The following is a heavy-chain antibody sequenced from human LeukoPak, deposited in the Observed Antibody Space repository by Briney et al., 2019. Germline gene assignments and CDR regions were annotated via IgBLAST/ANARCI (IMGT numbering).Heavy chain of an antibody. Sequence: LSETLSLTCAVYGGSFSGYYWSWIRQPPGKGREWIGEINHSGSTNYNPDLKSRVTISVDTSKNQFSMKLSSVTATDTAVYYCARPHSSGWFPNYYYYYYMDVWGKGTTVSISS. CDR3: ARPHSSGWFPNYYYYYYMDV. D-gene: IGHD6-19*01. CDR1: GGSFSGYY. J-gene: IGHJ6*03. CDR2: INHSGST. V-gene: IGHV4-34*01.